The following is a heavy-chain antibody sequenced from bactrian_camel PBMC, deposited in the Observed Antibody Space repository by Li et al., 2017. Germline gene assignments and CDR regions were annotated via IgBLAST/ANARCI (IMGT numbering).Heavy chain of an antibody. CDR2: IRRSGGET. Sequence: HVQLVESGGGSVQAGGSLRLSCVVSGHSRGSNCVGWYRLPPGRAPAEREGIAAIRRSGGETWYATSVKGRFTISRDSAKNTVYLQMNNLQPEDTAVYYCAPAGRSYVDIKCRARLGQGTQVTVS. V-gene: IGHV3-3*01. D-gene: IGHD7*01. CDR1: GHSRGSNC. J-gene: IGHJ4*01.